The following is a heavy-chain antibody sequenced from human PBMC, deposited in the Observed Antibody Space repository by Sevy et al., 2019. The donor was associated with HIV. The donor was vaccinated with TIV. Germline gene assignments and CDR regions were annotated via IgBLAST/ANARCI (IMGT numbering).Heavy chain of an antibody. D-gene: IGHD2-21*01. V-gene: IGHV3-9*01. J-gene: IGHJ6*02. CDR2: VSWNSRNI. CDR3: AKDINRGCDGINCYPYYYYFYGLDV. Sequence: GGSLRLSCAASGFTFSSYSMNWVRQAPGKGLEWVSGVSWNSRNIGYADSVKGRFTISRDNANHFLYLEMNSLRPEDTAFYYCAKDINRGCDGINCYPYYYYFYGLDVWGQGTTVTVSS. CDR1: GFTFSSYS.